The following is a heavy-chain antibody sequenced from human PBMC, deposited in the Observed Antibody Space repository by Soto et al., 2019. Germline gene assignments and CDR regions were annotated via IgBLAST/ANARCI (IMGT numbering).Heavy chain of an antibody. V-gene: IGHV4-30-4*02. CDR1: GGSISSGNYY. Sequence: PSETLSLTCTVSGGSISSGNYYWSWIRQPPGKGLEWIGFISYSGSTYYNASLKSRVTISVDTSKNQFSLNLSFVTAADTAVYYCARSDGRYWGQGTLVTVSS. CDR2: ISYSGST. J-gene: IGHJ4*02. CDR3: ARSDGRY.